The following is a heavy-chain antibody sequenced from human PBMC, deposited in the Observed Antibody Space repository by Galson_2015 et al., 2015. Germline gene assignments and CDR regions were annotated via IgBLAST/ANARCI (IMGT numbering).Heavy chain of an antibody. J-gene: IGHJ4*02. D-gene: IGHD1-1*01. V-gene: IGHV3-48*03. CDR1: GFTFSGHD. CDR2: ISSSGVNI. Sequence: SLRLSCAASGFTFSGHDMSWVRQAPGMGLECVSYISSSGVNIYYADSVKGRFTISRDNAKNSLYLQMNSLRAEDTAVYYCVRGLTKLFDYWGQGTLVTVSS. CDR3: VRGLTKLFDY.